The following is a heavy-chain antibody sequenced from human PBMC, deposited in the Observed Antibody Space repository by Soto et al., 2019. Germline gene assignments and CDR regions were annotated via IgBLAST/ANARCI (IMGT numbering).Heavy chain of an antibody. V-gene: IGHV5-51*01. Sequence: GESLKISCKGSGCSFTSYWIGWVRQMPGKGREWMGIIYPGDSDTRYSPSFQGQVTISADKAISTAYLQWSSLKASDTAMYYCARHPYSRSSGYYYYGMDVWGQGTTVTVSS. D-gene: IGHD6-6*01. J-gene: IGHJ6*02. CDR1: GCSFTSYW. CDR3: ARHPYSRSSGYYYYGMDV. CDR2: IYPGDSDT.